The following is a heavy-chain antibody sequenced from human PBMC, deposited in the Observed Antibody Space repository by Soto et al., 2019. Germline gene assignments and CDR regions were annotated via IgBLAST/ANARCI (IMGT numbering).Heavy chain of an antibody. J-gene: IGHJ6*03. D-gene: IGHD4-4*01. V-gene: IGHV3-49*03. CDR2: IRSKAYGGTT. CDR3: TSGPSQSNLGGYYYYYMDV. Sequence: GGSLRLSCTASGFTFGDYAMSWFRQAPGKGLEWVGLIRSKAYGGTTEYAASVKGRFTISRDDSKSIAYLQMNSLKTEDTAVYYCTSGPSQSNLGGYYYYYMDVWGKGTTVTVSS. CDR1: GFTFGDYA.